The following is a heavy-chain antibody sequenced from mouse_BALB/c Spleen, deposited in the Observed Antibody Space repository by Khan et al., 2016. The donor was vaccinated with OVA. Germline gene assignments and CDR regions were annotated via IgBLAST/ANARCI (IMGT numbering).Heavy chain of an antibody. CDR2: ISYSGVT. Sequence: VQLKESGPGLVKPSQSLSLTCTVTGYSITSGYAWNWLRQFPGNKLEWMGYISYSGVTSYTPSLKRRISITRDTSKNQFFLQLNSVTTEATATYYCARGNYYGYCFAYWGQGTTLTVSS. V-gene: IGHV3-2*02. CDR3: ARGNYYGYCFAY. D-gene: IGHD1-1*01. CDR1: GYSITSGYA. J-gene: IGHJ2*01.